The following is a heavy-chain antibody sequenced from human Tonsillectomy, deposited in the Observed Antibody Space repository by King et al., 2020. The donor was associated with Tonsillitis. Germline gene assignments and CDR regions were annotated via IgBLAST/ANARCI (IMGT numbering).Heavy chain of an antibody. D-gene: IGHD3-9*01. J-gene: IGHJ3*02. Sequence: VQLVESGGGLIQPGGSLRLSCAASGFPVSSNYMSWVRQAPGKGLEWVSLIYSGGDTYYADSVKGRFIISRDISSNTLYLQMNSLRAEDTAVYYCARDYLRYFDWLPSSTHAFDIWGQGTMVTVSS. CDR3: ARDYLRYFDWLPSSTHAFDI. CDR2: IYSGGDT. CDR1: GFPVSSNY. V-gene: IGHV3-53*01.